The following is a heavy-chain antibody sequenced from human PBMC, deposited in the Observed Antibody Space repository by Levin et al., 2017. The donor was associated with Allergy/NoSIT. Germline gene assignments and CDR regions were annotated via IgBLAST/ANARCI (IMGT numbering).Heavy chain of an antibody. D-gene: IGHD6-13*01. Sequence: GESLKISCAASGFSFRTYAMAWVRQAPGKGLEWVSAISDDSARIYYADSVKGRFTISRDNSKNTLYLQVNSLTAEDTAVYYCAKEIDSSWSDWGRGTLVTVS. V-gene: IGHV3-23*01. CDR2: ISDDSARI. J-gene: IGHJ4*02. CDR1: GFSFRTYA. CDR3: AKEIDSSWSD.